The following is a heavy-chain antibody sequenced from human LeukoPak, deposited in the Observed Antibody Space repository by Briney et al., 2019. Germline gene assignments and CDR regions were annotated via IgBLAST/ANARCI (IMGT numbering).Heavy chain of an antibody. D-gene: IGHD3-9*01. Sequence: GGSLRLSCAASGFTFSSYGMHWVRQAPGKGLEWVAVISYDGSNKYYADSVKGRFTISRDNSKNTLYLQMNSLRAEDTAVYYRAKDHFDWLFADYYYGMDVWGQGTTVTVSS. CDR3: AKDHFDWLFADYYYGMDV. J-gene: IGHJ6*02. V-gene: IGHV3-30*18. CDR2: ISYDGSNK. CDR1: GFTFSSYG.